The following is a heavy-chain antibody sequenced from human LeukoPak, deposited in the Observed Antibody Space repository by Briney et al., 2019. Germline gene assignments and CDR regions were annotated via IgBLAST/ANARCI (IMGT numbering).Heavy chain of an antibody. J-gene: IGHJ4*02. D-gene: IGHD1-26*01. Sequence: PGGSLRLSCAASGFTFSSDAMSWVRQAPGKGLEWVSAISGSGGSTYYADSVKGRFTVSRDNPKNTLFLQMNSLRAEDTAVYYCARTGKGGSYSDYWGQGTLVTVSS. CDR1: GFTFSSDA. CDR2: ISGSGGST. V-gene: IGHV3-23*01. CDR3: ARTGKGGSYSDY.